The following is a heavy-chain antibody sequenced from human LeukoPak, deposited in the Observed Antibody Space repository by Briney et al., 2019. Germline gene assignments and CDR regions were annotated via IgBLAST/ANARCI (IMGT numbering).Heavy chain of an antibody. CDR3: AKYCSGGNCYSGLY. D-gene: IGHD2-15*01. J-gene: IGHJ4*02. V-gene: IGHV3-23*01. CDR1: GFTFSNAW. Sequence: PGGSLRLSCAASGFTFSNAWMTWVRQAPGKGLQWVSTITSGGNTYYADSVKGRFTISRDNSKNTLYLQMNSLRAEDTAVYHCAKYCSGGNCYSGLYWGQGTLVTVSS. CDR2: ITSGGNT.